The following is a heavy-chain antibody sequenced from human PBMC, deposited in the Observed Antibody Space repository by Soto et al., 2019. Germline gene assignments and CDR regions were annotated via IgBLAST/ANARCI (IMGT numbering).Heavy chain of an antibody. J-gene: IGHJ4*02. CDR1: GGSVSSGGYC. V-gene: IGHV4-31*03. D-gene: IGHD4-17*01. CDR3: ARDYGDYFDY. CDR2: IHTGGST. Sequence: QVQLQESGPGLVEPSQTLSLTCSVSGGSVSSGGYCWTWIRQHPGKGLEWIGYIHTGGSTYYNPYLQSRVTISADTSKNRFSLKLNSVTAADTAVYYCARDYGDYFDYWGQGTLVTVSS.